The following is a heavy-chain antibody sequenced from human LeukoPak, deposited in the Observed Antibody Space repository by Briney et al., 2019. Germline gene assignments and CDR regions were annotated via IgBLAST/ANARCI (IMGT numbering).Heavy chain of an antibody. J-gene: IGHJ4*02. V-gene: IGHV3-23*01. D-gene: IGHD3-10*01. Sequence: RPGGSLSLSCAASGFTFSSYAMSWVRQAPGKGLEWVSAIGGSGGNTYYADSVKGRFTISRDNSKNTLSLQMNSLGAEDTAVYYCAKDGVYGSGSSYYFDYWGQGTLVTVSS. CDR3: AKDGVYGSGSSYYFDY. CDR1: GFTFSSYA. CDR2: IGGSGGNT.